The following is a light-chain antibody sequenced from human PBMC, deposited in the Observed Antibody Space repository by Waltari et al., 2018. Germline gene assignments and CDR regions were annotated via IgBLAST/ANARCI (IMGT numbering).Light chain of an antibody. CDR1: QSIGSS. CDR3: QQYNNWPPGT. CDR2: RAS. Sequence: ETVVTQSPDTLSVSPGERATLSCPTSQSIGSSLPWYQQKPGQAPRLLIYRASTRATGIPARFSGSGSETEFTLTISSLQSEDFAVYYCQQYNNWPPGTFGQGTKVEI. V-gene: IGKV3-15*01. J-gene: IGKJ1*01.